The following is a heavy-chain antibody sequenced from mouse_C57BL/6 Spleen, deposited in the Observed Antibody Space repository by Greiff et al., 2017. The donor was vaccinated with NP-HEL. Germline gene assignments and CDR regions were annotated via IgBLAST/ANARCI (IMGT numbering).Heavy chain of an antibody. Sequence: QVQLQQPGAELVMPGASVKLSCKASGYTFTSYWMHWVKQRPGQGLEWIGEIDPSDSYTNYNQKFKGKSTLTVDKSSSTAYMQLSSLTSEDSAVYYCARSYDYDAFAYWGQGSLVTVSA. V-gene: IGHV1-69*01. D-gene: IGHD2-4*01. CDR3: ARSYDYDAFAY. CDR2: IDPSDSYT. J-gene: IGHJ3*01. CDR1: GYTFTSYW.